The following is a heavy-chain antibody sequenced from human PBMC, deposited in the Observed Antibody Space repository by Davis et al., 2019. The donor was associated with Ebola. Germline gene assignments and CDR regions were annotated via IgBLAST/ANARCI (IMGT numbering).Heavy chain of an antibody. CDR2: INHSGST. CDR1: GGSFSGYY. V-gene: IGHV4-34*01. CDR3: ARLPAIYYYYYGMDV. J-gene: IGHJ6*02. Sequence: MPGGSLRLSCAVYGGSFSGYYWSWIRQPPGKGLEWIGEINHSGSTNYNPSLKSRVTISVDTSKNQFSLKLSSVTAADTAVYYCARLPAIYYYYYGMDVWGQGTLVTVSS.